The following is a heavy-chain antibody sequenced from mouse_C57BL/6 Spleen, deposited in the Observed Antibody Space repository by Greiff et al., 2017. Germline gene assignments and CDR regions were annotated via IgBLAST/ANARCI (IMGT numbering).Heavy chain of an antibody. CDR3: AREGYDVYYGFAY. CDR1: GYTFTTYP. CDR2: FYPGNDDT. V-gene: IGHV1-47*01. J-gene: IGHJ3*01. D-gene: IGHD2-3*01. Sequence: QVQLQQSGAELVKPGASVKMSCKASGYTFTTYPIEWMKQKHGNSLEWIGNFYPGNDDTKYNEKFKGKATLTVEKSSSTVYLELSRLTSDDSAVYYCAREGYDVYYGFAYWGQGTLVTVSA.